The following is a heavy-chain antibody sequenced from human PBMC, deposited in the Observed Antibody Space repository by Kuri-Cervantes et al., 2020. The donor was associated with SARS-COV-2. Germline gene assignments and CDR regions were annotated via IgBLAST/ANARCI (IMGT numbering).Heavy chain of an antibody. V-gene: IGHV3-21*06. CDR2: IGPSNTYI. CDR1: GFTFSSYA. D-gene: IGHD4-17*01. Sequence: GESLKISCAASGFTFSSYAMSWVRQAPGKGLEWVSGIGPSNTYIYYADSVKGRFIISRDNAKNSLYLQMNSLRVEDTALYYCARTYGDYVFREALDSWGQGTLVTVSS. J-gene: IGHJ4*02. CDR3: ARTYGDYVFREALDS.